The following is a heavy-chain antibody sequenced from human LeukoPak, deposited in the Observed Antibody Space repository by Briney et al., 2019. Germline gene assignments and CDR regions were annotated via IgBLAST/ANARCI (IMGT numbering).Heavy chain of an antibody. V-gene: IGHV3-23*01. J-gene: IGHJ6*02. Sequence: GGSLRLSCAASGFTFSSYAMSWVRQAPGKGLEWVSSISGSGNRTYYADSVKGRFTISRDNSKNTLFLQMNSLRAEDTAVYYCAKNLYCGGGSCYPSALGMDVWGQGTTVTASS. CDR2: ISGSGNRT. CDR1: GFTFSSYA. CDR3: AKNLYCGGGSCYPSALGMDV. D-gene: IGHD2-15*01.